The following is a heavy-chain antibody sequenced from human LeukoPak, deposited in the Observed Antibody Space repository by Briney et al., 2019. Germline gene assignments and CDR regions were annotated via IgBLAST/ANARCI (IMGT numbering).Heavy chain of an antibody. CDR1: GGSISGYY. D-gene: IGHD5-18*01. CDR3: ARGWDTGYSYYGMDV. Sequence: SETLSLTCTVSGGSISGYYWSWIRQSPGKGLEWIGFIYHSGTTTYSPSLKSRVTISVDTSNSQFSLELSSVTAADTAVYYCARGWDTGYSYYGMDVWGRGTTVTVSS. J-gene: IGHJ6*02. V-gene: IGHV4-59*01. CDR2: IYHSGTT.